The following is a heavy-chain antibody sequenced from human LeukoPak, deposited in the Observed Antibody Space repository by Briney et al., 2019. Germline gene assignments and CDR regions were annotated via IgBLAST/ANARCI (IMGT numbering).Heavy chain of an antibody. D-gene: IGHD3-16*02. J-gene: IGHJ6*02. V-gene: IGHV3-73*01. CDR1: GFTFSDSA. Sequence: QTGGSLRLPCAASGFTFSDSAIHWVRQASGKGLEWVGRIRSKANSYATAYAASVKGRFTISRDDSENTAYLQMNSLKTEDTAVYYCTRYIEMDVWGQGTTVTVS. CDR2: IRSKANSYAT. CDR3: TRYIEMDV.